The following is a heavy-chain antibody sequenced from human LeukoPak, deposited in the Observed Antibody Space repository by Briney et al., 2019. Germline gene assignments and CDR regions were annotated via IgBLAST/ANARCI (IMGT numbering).Heavy chain of an antibody. V-gene: IGHV1-18*01. CDR3: ARVRITMVKRVNYYYYMDV. J-gene: IGHJ6*03. Sequence: ASVKVSCKGSGYIFKNYGISWVRQAPGQGLEWMGWISVYHGNTDYAQKFQGRLTMTTETSTNTAYMELRGLRSDDTAVYYCARVRITMVKRVNYYYYMDVWGKGTTVTVSS. CDR1: GYIFKNYG. D-gene: IGHD3-10*01. CDR2: ISVYHGNT.